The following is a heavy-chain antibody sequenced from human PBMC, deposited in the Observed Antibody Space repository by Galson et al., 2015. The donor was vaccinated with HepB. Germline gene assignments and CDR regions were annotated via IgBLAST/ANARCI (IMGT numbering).Heavy chain of an antibody. V-gene: IGHV3-11*06. CDR3: ARVADSHYGDHTHFDS. Sequence: SLRLSCAASGFTFRDYYMSWIRQTPGKGLEWLSYISSNTGTYTNYADSVKGRLTISRDNAENSLYLQMSSLRVEDTAVYYCARVADSHYGDHTHFDSWGQGTLVTVS. CDR2: ISSNTGTYT. D-gene: IGHD4-17*01. CDR1: GFTFRDYY. J-gene: IGHJ4*02.